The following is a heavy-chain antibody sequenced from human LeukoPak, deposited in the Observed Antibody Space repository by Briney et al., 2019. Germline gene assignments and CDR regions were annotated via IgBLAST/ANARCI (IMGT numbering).Heavy chain of an antibody. D-gene: IGHD6-19*01. J-gene: IGHJ5*02. CDR3: AREAEYSSGWYP. V-gene: IGHV4-38-2*02. CDR1: GFSISSGHF. CDR2: IGNLHHGHGGDV. Sequence: PSETLSLTCTVSGFSISSGHFWGWIRQSPAKGLEWIGSIGNLHHGHGGDVYYRPSLRSRVSLSVDTSRNSFSLRLTSVTAADTAVYYCAREAEYSSGWYPWGQGTLVTVSS.